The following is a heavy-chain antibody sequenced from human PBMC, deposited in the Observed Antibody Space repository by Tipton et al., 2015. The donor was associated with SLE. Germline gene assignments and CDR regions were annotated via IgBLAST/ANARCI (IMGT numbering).Heavy chain of an antibody. Sequence: TLSLTCTVSGGSISSNYWSWIRQSPGKGLEWIGYISYSGSTNYNPSLKSRVTISLDSSKNQFSLKLSSVTAAGTAVYYCATSPRYALDIWGQGTTVTVSS. D-gene: IGHD1-1*01. CDR2: ISYSGST. V-gene: IGHV4-59*01. CDR3: ATSPRYALDI. CDR1: GGSISSNY. J-gene: IGHJ3*02.